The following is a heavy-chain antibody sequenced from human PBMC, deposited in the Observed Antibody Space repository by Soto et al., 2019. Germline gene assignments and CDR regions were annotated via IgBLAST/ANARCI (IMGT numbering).Heavy chain of an antibody. D-gene: IGHD3-10*01. V-gene: IGHV1-18*01. Sequence: QVQLVQSGAEVKKPGASVKVSCKTPGYTFTSYAISWVRQAPGQGLDWMGWISAYNGNTNYAQKFQGKITNTTEPTPSTAHLELRSLRSDDTAGYYWAGLHYGSGSYYEQWGQGTLVTVSS. CDR3: AGLHYGSGSYYEQ. J-gene: IGHJ4*02. CDR2: ISAYNGNT. CDR1: GYTFTSYA.